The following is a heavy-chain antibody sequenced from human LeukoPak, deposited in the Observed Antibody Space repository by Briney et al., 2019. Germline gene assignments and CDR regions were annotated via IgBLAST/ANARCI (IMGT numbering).Heavy chain of an antibody. V-gene: IGHV3-13*05. CDR3: ARAGIAVAGPTENYYYYGMDV. CDR1: GFTFSSCD. D-gene: IGHD6-19*01. Sequence: GGSLRLSCAASGFTFSSCDMHWVRQATGKGLEWVSAIGTAGDPYYPGSVKGRFTISRENAKNSLYLQMNSLRAGDTAVYYCARAGIAVAGPTENYYYYGMDVWGQGTTVTVSS. J-gene: IGHJ6*02. CDR2: IGTAGDP.